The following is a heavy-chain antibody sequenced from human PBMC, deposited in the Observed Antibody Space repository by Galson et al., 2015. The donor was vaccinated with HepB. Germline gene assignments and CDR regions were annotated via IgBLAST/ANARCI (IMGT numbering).Heavy chain of an antibody. D-gene: IGHD6-13*01. CDR2: ISSSSSTI. V-gene: IGHV3-48*01. J-gene: IGHJ6*03. CDR3: ARKANHGYGSSWYKDYYYYMDV. Sequence: SLRLSCAASGFTFSSYSMNWVRQAPGKGLEWVSYISSSSSTIYYADTVKGRFTISRDNAKNSLYLQMNSLRAEDTAVYYCARKANHGYGSSWYKDYYYYMDVWGKGTTVTVSS. CDR1: GFTFSSYS.